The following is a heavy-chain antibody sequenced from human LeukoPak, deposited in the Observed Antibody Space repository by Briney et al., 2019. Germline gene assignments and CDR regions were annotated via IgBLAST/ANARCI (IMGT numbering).Heavy chain of an antibody. D-gene: IGHD6-19*01. J-gene: IGHJ6*02. CDR1: VYTFTSYD. CDR3: ARAPWAPSAPPVAGTWDYYYYYGMDV. V-gene: IGHV1-8*01. CDR2: MYTNRCNT. Sequence: ASVKVSFKASVYTFTSYDIYWVRQATGQGLERMGWMYTNRCNTDYLHKFQGRVTMTRNTSISTAYLELSSLGSEDTAVYYCARAPWAPSAPPVAGTWDYYYYYGMDVWGQGTTVTVSS.